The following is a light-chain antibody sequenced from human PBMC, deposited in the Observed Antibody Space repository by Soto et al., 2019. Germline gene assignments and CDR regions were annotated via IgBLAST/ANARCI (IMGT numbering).Light chain of an antibody. J-gene: IGKJ5*01. CDR3: QQYNNWPIT. CDR2: GAS. Sequence: EIVMSQSPATLSVSPGERATLSCRASQSVSSNLAWYQQKPGQAPRLLTYGASTRATGIPARFSGSGSGTEFTLTISSLQSEDFAVYYCQQYNNWPITFAQGTRLEI. V-gene: IGKV3-15*01. CDR1: QSVSSN.